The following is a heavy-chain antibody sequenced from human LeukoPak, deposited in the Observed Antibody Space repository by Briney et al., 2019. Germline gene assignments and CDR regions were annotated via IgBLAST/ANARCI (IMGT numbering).Heavy chain of an antibody. Sequence: SETLSLTCTVSGGSISSYYWSWIRQPPGKGLEWIGYIYYSGSTNYNPSLKSRVTISVDTSKNQFSLKLSSVTAADTAVYYCARIAVAGPYDAFDIWGQGTMVTVSS. D-gene: IGHD6-19*01. V-gene: IGHV4-59*01. J-gene: IGHJ3*02. CDR1: GGSISSYY. CDR3: ARIAVAGPYDAFDI. CDR2: IYYSGST.